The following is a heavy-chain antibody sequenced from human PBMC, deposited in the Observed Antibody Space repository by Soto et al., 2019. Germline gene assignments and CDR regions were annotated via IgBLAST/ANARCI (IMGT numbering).Heavy chain of an antibody. CDR3: SRARGYCTGASSSLFYFYGLDV. Sequence: QVQLQESGPGLVKPSQTLSLTCIVSGDSITSGTYYWSWIRQPPGKGLEWVGFVFHSGTTFYNPSLKSRVLMSADTSKNQLSLNVRSLTAAATAVQYCSRARGYCTGASSSLFYFYGLDVWGQGTTVSVSS. V-gene: IGHV4-30-4*01. J-gene: IGHJ6*02. CDR1: GDSITSGTYY. D-gene: IGHD2-8*02. CDR2: VFHSGTT.